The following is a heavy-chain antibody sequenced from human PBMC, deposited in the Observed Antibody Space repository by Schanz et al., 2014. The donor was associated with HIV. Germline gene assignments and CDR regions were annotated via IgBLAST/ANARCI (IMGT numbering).Heavy chain of an antibody. V-gene: IGHV3-43*01. CDR3: ARVARWDYYGMDV. Sequence: EVHLVESGGVVVQPGGSLRLACAVSGFTFTDYSLHWVRQAPGKGLEWLSVISSDGGHSYYADSVKGRFTISRDNSKNTLYLQMNSLRAEDTAVFYCARVARWDYYGMDVWGQGTTVTVSS. CDR2: ISSDGGHS. CDR1: GFTFTDYS. J-gene: IGHJ6*02.